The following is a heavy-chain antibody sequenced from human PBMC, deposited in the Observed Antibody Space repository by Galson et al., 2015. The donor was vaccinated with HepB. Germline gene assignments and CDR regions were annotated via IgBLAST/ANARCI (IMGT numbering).Heavy chain of an antibody. D-gene: IGHD5-12*01. CDR2: LKEGGSDK. V-gene: IGHV3-7*03. Sequence: SLRLSCAVSGFTFSDYWMSWVRQAPGKGLEWVATLKEGGSDKSYVDSVKGRFTISRDNAKNSLYLQMSSLRAEDTATYYCARANIGASFDIWGQGTMVTVSS. J-gene: IGHJ3*02. CDR1: GFTFSDYW. CDR3: ARANIGASFDI.